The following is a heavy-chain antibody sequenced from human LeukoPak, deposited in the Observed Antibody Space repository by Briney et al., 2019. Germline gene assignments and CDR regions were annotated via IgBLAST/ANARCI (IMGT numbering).Heavy chain of an antibody. D-gene: IGHD3-22*01. CDR3: ARIGDYDTSGYYLPLDY. J-gene: IGHJ4*02. V-gene: IGHV5-51*01. Sequence: GESLKISCKGSGYSFTSYWIGWVRQMPGKGLEWMGIIYPGDSDTRYSPSFQGQVTISADKSISTAYLQWSSLKASDTAMYYCARIGDYDTSGYYLPLDYWGQGTLVTVSS. CDR1: GYSFTSYW. CDR2: IYPGDSDT.